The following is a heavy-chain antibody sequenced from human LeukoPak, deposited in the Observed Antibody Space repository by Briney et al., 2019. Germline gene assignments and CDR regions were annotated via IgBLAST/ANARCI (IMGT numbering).Heavy chain of an antibody. CDR3: AKGPYYDSSGYYYGGDD. V-gene: IGHV3-23*01. D-gene: IGHD3-22*01. J-gene: IGHJ4*02. Sequence: GGSLRLSCAASGITFSSYAMSWVRQAPGKGLEWVSAISGSGGSTYYADSVKGRFTISRDNSKNTLYLQMNSLRAEDTAVYYCAKGPYYDSSGYYYGGDDWGQGTLVTVSS. CDR1: GITFSSYA. CDR2: ISGSGGST.